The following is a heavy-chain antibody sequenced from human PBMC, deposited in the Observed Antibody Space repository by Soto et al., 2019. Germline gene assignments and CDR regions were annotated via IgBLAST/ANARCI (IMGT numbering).Heavy chain of an antibody. Sequence: ASVKVSCKGSGYTFTSYDINWVRQATGQGLEWMGWMNPNSGNTGYAQKFQGRVTMTRNTSISTAYMELSSLRSEDTAVYYCARGLAMVRGVQDYWGQGTLVTVSS. CDR3: ARGLAMVRGVQDY. CDR1: GYTFTSYD. CDR2: MNPNSGNT. D-gene: IGHD3-10*01. J-gene: IGHJ4*02. V-gene: IGHV1-8*01.